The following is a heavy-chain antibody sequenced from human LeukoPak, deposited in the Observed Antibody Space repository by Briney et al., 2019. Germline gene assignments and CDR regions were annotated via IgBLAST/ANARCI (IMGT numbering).Heavy chain of an antibody. V-gene: IGHV4-34*01. CDR2: INHSGSS. CDR1: GGSFSAYY. Sequence: SETLSLTCAVYGGSFSAYYWTWLPQPPGKGLEWIGEINHSGSSNYNSSLRSRVTISVDTSYKQFSLRLSSVTAADTAVYYCAPRGDIEHSYVYGKWFDPWGQGTRVTVSS. D-gene: IGHD5-18*01. J-gene: IGHJ5*02. CDR3: APRGDIEHSYVYGKWFDP.